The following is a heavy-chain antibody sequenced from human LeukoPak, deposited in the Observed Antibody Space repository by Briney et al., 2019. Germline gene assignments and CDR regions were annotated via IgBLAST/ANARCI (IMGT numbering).Heavy chain of an antibody. D-gene: IGHD3-16*01. Sequence: SETLSLTCTVSGGSISSYYCSWIRQPPGKRLEWIGYISYSGSTSYNPSLKSRVTISVDTSKIQFSLKLSSVTAADTAVYYCARDLGARDFHYWGQGTLVTVSS. CDR3: ARDLGARDFHY. CDR2: ISYSGST. V-gene: IGHV4-59*01. J-gene: IGHJ4*02. CDR1: GGSISSYY.